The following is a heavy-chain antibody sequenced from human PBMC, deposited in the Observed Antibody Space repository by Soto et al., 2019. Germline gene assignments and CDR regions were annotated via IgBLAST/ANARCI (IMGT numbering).Heavy chain of an antibody. Sequence: PGGSLRLSCAASGFTFSSYSMNWVRQAPGKGLEWVSYISSSSSTIYYADSVKGRFTISRDNAKNSLYLQMNSLRAEDTAVYYCARDPLVACTRLMDGDWFAFWGQGTLVPVSS. D-gene: IGHD6-19*01. V-gene: IGHV3-48*01. CDR2: ISSSSSTI. CDR1: GFTFSSYS. J-gene: IGHJ5*01. CDR3: ARDPLVACTRLMDGDWFAF.